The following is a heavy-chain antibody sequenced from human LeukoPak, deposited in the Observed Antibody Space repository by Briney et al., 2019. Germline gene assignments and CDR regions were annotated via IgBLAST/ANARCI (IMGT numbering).Heavy chain of an antibody. D-gene: IGHD4-17*01. J-gene: IGHJ4*02. CDR2: ISSSSVTM. V-gene: IGHV3-48*02. CDR1: GFTFSSYS. CDR3: AVFYGDEGNFDY. Sequence: GGSLRLSCAASGFTFSSYSMNWVRQAPGKGLEWVSYISSSSVTMYYADSVKGRFTVSRDNVKNSLYLQMNSLRDEDTAVYYCAVFYGDEGNFDYWGQGALVTVSS.